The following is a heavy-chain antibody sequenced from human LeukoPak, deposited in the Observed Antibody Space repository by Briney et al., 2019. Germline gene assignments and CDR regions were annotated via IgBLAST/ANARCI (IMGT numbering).Heavy chain of an antibody. CDR2: IYYSGTT. CDR1: GNSIRSYY. V-gene: IGHV4-59*08. J-gene: IGHJ4*02. Sequence: PSETLSLTCTVSGNSIRSYYWNWIRQPPGKGLEWIGYIYYSGTTSYNPSLRSRVTISVDMSKNQFSLRLTSVTAADTAVYYCARQSEGFDSWGQGTLVTLSS. CDR3: ARQSEGFDS.